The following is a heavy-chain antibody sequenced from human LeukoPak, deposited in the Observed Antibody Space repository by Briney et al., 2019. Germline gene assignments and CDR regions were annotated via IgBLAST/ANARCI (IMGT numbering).Heavy chain of an antibody. CDR3: ARRLKGSFGNPFDY. V-gene: IGHV1-3*01. CDR2: INPADGGT. J-gene: IGHJ4*02. CDR1: GFSFTTYA. Sequence: ASVTVSCKASGFSFTTYAILWVRQTPGKRLEWVGWINPADGGTRYSQRFQGRVSITRDTSATTAYMELSSLRSEDTAVYYCARRLKGSFGNPFDYWGQGTLVTVSS. D-gene: IGHD4-23*01.